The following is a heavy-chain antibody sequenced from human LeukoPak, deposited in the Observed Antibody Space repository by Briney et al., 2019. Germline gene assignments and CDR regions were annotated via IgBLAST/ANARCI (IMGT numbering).Heavy chain of an antibody. J-gene: IGHJ5*02. V-gene: IGHV1-18*01. CDR2: ISAYNGNT. Sequence: ASVKVSCKASGYTFTSYGINWVRQAPGQGLEWMGWISAYNGNTDYAQNLQGRVTMTTDTSTSTAYMELRSLRSDDTAVYYCARVTTERHWFDPWGQGTLVTVSS. CDR3: ARVTTERHWFDP. CDR1: GYTFTSYG. D-gene: IGHD1-1*01.